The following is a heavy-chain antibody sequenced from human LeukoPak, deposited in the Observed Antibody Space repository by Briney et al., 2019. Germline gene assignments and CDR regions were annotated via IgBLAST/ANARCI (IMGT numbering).Heavy chain of an antibody. CDR3: ATSVAGTLFDY. J-gene: IGHJ4*02. Sequence: GASVKVSCKASGYTFTGYYMHWVRQAPGQGLEWMGWINPNSGGTNYAQKFQGRVTMTEDTSTDTAYMELSSLRSEDTAVYYCATSVAGTLFDYWGQGTLVTVSS. CDR1: GYTFTGYY. D-gene: IGHD6-19*01. CDR2: INPNSGGT. V-gene: IGHV1-2*02.